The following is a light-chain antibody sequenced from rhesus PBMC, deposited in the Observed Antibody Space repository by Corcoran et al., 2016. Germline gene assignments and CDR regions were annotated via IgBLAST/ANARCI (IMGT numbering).Light chain of an antibody. CDR2: VAS. Sequence: DIQMTQSPSSLSASVGDRVTITCRASQGIGTYLNWYHQRPGKAPKRLIYVASSLESGVPSRFSGSGSGTDFTITIRGLQPEDFATYYCLQYNSFPFTFGQGTNVEIK. CDR3: LQYNSFPFT. J-gene: IGKJ2*01. V-gene: IGKV1-43*01. CDR1: QGIGTY.